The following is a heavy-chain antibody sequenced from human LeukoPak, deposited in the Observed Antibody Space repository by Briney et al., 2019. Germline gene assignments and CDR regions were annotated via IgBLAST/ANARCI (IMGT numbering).Heavy chain of an antibody. CDR3: ARESGSYLWRSWLNP. CDR1: GGSINSYY. CDR2: IYNSGNT. Sequence: PSETLSLTCTVSGGSINSYYWTWIRQPPGKGLEWIGNIYNSGNTNYNPSLKSRVTISVGTSKNQFSLKLNSVTAADTAVYYCARESGSYLWRSWLNPWGQGTLVTVSS. V-gene: IGHV4-59*01. J-gene: IGHJ5*02. D-gene: IGHD3-16*01.